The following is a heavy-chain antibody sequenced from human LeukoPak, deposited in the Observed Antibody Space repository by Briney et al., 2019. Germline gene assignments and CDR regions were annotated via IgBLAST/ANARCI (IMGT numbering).Heavy chain of an antibody. CDR3: AKGGIAVAGLTPYYFDY. J-gene: IGHJ4*02. Sequence: QPGGSLRLFCAGSGFTFYDYAMHWVRHAPGKGLEWGSGISWNSGSIVYADSVKGRFTISRDNAKNSLYLQMNSLRAEDTALYYCAKGGIAVAGLTPYYFDYWGQGTLVTVSS. D-gene: IGHD6-19*01. CDR1: GFTFYDYA. V-gene: IGHV3-9*01. CDR2: ISWNSGSI.